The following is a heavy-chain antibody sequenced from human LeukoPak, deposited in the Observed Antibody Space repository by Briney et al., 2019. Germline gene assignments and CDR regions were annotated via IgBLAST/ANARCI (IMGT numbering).Heavy chain of an antibody. D-gene: IGHD3-10*01. J-gene: IGHJ4*02. CDR3: AKVGGGSGRYWNYFDY. Sequence: PGGSLRLSCAASGFTVSSNYMSWVRQAPGKGLEWVSAISGSGGSTYYADSVKGRFTISRDNSKNTLYLQMNSLRAEDTAVYYCAKVGGGSGRYWNYFDYWGQGTLVTVSS. V-gene: IGHV3-23*01. CDR2: ISGSGGST. CDR1: GFTVSSNY.